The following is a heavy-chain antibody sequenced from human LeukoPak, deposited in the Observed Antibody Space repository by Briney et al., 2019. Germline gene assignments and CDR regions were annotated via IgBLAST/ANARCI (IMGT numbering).Heavy chain of an antibody. V-gene: IGHV1-2*02. J-gene: IGHJ4*02. Sequence: ASATISCKTSGYTFTDHYFHWLRQAPGQGLEWMGWIDPKSGDTNYAERFQGRVSLTRDTSISTAYMELSSLRSDDTAVYYCARDHNWGPDYWGQGTLVRVSS. CDR2: IDPKSGDT. CDR3: ARDHNWGPDY. D-gene: IGHD7-27*01. CDR1: GYTFTDHY.